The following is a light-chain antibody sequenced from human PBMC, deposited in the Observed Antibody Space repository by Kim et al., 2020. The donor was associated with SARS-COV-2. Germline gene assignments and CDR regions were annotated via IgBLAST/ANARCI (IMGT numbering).Light chain of an antibody. J-gene: IGKJ4*01. Sequence: EIVLTQSPAPLSLSPGDRATLSCRASQSVSSYLAWYQQKPGQAPRLLIYDASNRATGIPARFSGSGSGTDFTLTISSLEPEDFAVYYCQQRSNWLTFGGGTKVDIK. V-gene: IGKV3-11*01. CDR3: QQRSNWLT. CDR1: QSVSSY. CDR2: DAS.